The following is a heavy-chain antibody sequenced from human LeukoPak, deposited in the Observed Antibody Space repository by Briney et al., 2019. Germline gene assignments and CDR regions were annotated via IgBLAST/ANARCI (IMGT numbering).Heavy chain of an antibody. V-gene: IGHV3-23*01. Sequence: GGSLRLSCAASGFTFSSYAMSWVRQAPGKGLEWVSAIVGSGASTYYADSVKSRFTISRDNSKNTLHLQMNSLRAEDTAIYHCAKVRVVGDYNWFFDLWGRGTLVTVSS. CDR1: GFTFSSYA. D-gene: IGHD4-17*01. J-gene: IGHJ2*01. CDR3: AKVRVVGDYNWFFDL. CDR2: IVGSGAST.